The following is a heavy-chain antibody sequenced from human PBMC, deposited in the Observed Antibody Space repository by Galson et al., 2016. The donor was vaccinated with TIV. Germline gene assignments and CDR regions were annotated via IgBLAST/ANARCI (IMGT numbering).Heavy chain of an antibody. D-gene: IGHD3-3*01. J-gene: IGHJ4*02. CDR1: GFTFNSYG. CDR3: VKERLKFWSISLHSYDS. V-gene: IGHV3-30*18. Sequence: SLRLSCAASGFTFNSYGMHWVRQAPGKGLEWAAVISYSGSSKYYLDSVKGRFTISRDNSKNTLYLQMNSLRPEDTAAYYCVKERLKFWSISLHSYDSWGQGTLVTVSS. CDR2: ISYSGSSK.